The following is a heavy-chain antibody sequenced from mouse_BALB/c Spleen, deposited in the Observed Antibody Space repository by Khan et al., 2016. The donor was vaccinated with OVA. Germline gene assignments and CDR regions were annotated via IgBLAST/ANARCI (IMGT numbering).Heavy chain of an antibody. CDR1: GLNFTDSC. CDR2: IDPPNGNT. V-gene: IGHV14-3*02. Sequence: VQLKQSGAELVKPGATVKLSCTASGLNFTDSCMHWLKQCPEQGLEWIGWIDPPNGNTKYDAKFQGKATLSADTSSNTAYLQLSSLTYEDTAVYYCARMARKWGQGTTLTVSS. CDR3: ARMARK. J-gene: IGHJ2*01.